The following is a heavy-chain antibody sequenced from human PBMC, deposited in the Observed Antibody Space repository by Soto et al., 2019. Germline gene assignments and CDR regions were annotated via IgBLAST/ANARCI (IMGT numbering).Heavy chain of an antibody. CDR3: ARAFGYGGYYGMDV. CDR2: IYHSGST. J-gene: IGHJ6*02. CDR1: GYCIPSGYY. V-gene: IGHV4-38-2*01. Sequence: PSETLFLTSAVSGYCIPSGYYWGWIWKPPGEGLEWIGSIYHSGSTSYNPSLKSRVTILVDTSKKEVSLKLSSVTAADTAVYYCARAFGYGGYYGMDVWGQGTTVSVSS. D-gene: IGHD4-17*01.